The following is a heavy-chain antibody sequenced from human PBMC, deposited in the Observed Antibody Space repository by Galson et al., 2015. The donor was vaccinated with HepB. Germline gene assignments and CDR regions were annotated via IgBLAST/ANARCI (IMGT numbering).Heavy chain of an antibody. CDR3: AGDAGYDFWSGYYRYYYYGMDV. Sequence: SVKVSCKASGYTFTGYYMHWVRQAPGQGLEWMGWINPNSGGTNYAQKFQGWVTMTRDTSISTAYMELSRLRSDDTAVYYCAGDAGYDFWSGYYRYYYYGMDVWGQGTTVTVSS. D-gene: IGHD3-3*01. CDR2: INPNSGGT. CDR1: GYTFTGYY. V-gene: IGHV1-2*04. J-gene: IGHJ6*02.